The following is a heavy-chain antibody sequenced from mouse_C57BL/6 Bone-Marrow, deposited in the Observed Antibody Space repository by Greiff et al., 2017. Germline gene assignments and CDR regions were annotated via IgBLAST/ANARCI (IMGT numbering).Heavy chain of an antibody. CDR1: GYTFTDYN. CDR2: INPNNGGT. D-gene: IGHD1-1*01. CDR3: ARQDALRPWFAY. V-gene: IGHV1-22*01. J-gene: IGHJ3*01. Sequence: VQLQQSGPELVKPGASVKMSCKASGYTFTDYNMHWVKQSHGKSLEWIGYINPNNGGTSYNQKFKGKATLTVNKSSSTAYMELRSLTSEDSAVYYCARQDALRPWFAYWGQGTLVTVSA.